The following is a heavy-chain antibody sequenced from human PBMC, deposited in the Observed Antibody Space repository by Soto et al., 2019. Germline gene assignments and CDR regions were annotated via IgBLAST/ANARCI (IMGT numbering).Heavy chain of an antibody. V-gene: IGHV4-30-4*01. Sequence: QVQLQESGPGLVKPSQTLSLTCTVSGGSISSGDYYWSWIRQPPGKGLEWIGYIYYSGSTYYNPSLTGRLTIXXDXSXXQCSLKLRAVTAADTAVYYCAGEDSGAVSSYGMDVWGQGTTVTVSS. J-gene: IGHJ6*02. CDR1: GGSISSGDYY. D-gene: IGHD5-12*01. CDR3: AGEDSGAVSSYGMDV. CDR2: IYYSGST.